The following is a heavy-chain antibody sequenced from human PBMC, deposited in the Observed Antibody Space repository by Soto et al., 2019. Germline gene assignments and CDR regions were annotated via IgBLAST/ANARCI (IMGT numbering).Heavy chain of an antibody. V-gene: IGHV1-69*13. J-gene: IGHJ4*02. CDR3: ARNGIGIAAAGSSDY. D-gene: IGHD6-13*01. CDR2: IIPIFGTA. CDR1: GGTFSSYA. Sequence: SVKVSCKASGGTFSSYAISWVRQAPGQGLEWMGGIIPIFGTANYAQKFQGRVTITADESTSTAYMELSSLRSEDTAVYYCARNGIGIAAAGSSDYWGQGTLVTVSS.